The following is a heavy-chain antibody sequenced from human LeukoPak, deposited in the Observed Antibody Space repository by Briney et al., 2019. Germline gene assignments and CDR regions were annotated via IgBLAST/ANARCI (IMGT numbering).Heavy chain of an antibody. V-gene: IGHV1-46*01. CDR1: GYTFTSYY. CDR3: ARVHSSPPQLIRYYYMDV. CDR2: INPSGGST. D-gene: IGHD6-13*01. Sequence: GASVKVSCKASGYTFTSYYMHWVRQAPGQGLEWMGIINPSGGSTSYAQKFQGRVTMTRDTSISTAYMELSRLRSDDTAVYYCARVHSSPPQLIRYYYMDVWGKGTTVTVSS. J-gene: IGHJ6*03.